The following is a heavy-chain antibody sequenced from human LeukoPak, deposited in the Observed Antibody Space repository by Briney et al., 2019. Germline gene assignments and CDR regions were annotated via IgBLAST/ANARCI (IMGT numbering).Heavy chain of an antibody. J-gene: IGHJ2*01. V-gene: IGHV3-7*04. Sequence: GGSLRLSCAASGFSFNSYWMSWVRQAPGKGLEWVANIKQDGSEKYYVDSVKGRFTISRDNAKSSPYLQMNSLRAEDTALYYCARGTWNFDLWGRGTLLSVSS. CDR3: ARGTWNFDL. CDR2: IKQDGSEK. CDR1: GFSFNSYW.